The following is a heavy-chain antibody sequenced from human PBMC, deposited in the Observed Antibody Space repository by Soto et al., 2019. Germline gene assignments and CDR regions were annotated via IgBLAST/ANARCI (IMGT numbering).Heavy chain of an antibody. D-gene: IGHD6-19*01. Sequence: GGPLRVSCPASVFTFIDSYMSWIRQAPGKGLEWVSYISGSGTTVYYADSVKGRFTISRDNAKNSLYLQMNSLRAEDTAVYYCASSPQSSGWYVVYWGQGTLVTVSS. CDR1: VFTFIDSY. CDR2: ISGSGTTV. V-gene: IGHV3-11*01. CDR3: ASSPQSSGWYVVY. J-gene: IGHJ4*02.